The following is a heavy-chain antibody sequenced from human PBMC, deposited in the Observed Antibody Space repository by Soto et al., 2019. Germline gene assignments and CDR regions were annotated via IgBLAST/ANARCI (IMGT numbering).Heavy chain of an antibody. CDR1: GGSFSGYY. Sequence: SETLSLTCAFYGGSFSGYYWTLIRQPPGTGLEWIGEINHSGSTNYNPSLKSRVTISVDTSKNQFSLKLTSVTAADTAVYYCAREKITALFDYWGQEPLVPVS. CDR3: AREKITALFDY. CDR2: INHSGST. V-gene: IGHV4-34*01. D-gene: IGHD3-10*01. J-gene: IGHJ4*02.